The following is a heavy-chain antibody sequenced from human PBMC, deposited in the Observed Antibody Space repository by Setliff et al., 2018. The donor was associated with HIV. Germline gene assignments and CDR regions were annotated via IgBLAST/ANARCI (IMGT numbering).Heavy chain of an antibody. CDR1: GFTFSNYA. V-gene: IGHV3-23*01. Sequence: PGGSLRLSCAASGFTFSNYAMNWVRQAPGKGLEWVSTFSGDRTFYTDAVKGRFTISRDNSNNTLYLQVSSLRPEDTAVYYCASARIPTGGMSTSFDYWGQGTPVTVSS. D-gene: IGHD2-15*01. CDR2: FSGDRT. J-gene: IGHJ4*02. CDR3: ASARIPTGGMSTSFDY.